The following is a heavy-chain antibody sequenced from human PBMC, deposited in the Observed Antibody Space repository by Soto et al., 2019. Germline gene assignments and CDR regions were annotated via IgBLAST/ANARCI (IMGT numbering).Heavy chain of an antibody. CDR3: ARDSRTPSGGMDV. Sequence: PSETLSLTCTVPGGSISSPDHHWTWIRQSPGKGLEWIGSIYYSASTYYNPSLVSRLRISVDTSKNQFSLRLTSVTAADTAVYYCARDSRTPSGGMDVWGQGTTVTVSS. V-gene: IGHV4-30-4*01. CDR1: GGSISSPDHH. CDR2: IYYSAST. J-gene: IGHJ6*02.